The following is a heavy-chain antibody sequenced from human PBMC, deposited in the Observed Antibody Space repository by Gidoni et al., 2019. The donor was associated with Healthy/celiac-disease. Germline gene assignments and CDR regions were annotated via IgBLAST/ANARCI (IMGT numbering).Heavy chain of an antibody. D-gene: IGHD4-17*01. CDR1: GFTFSSYS. J-gene: IGHJ5*02. Sequence: EVQLVESGGGLVKPGGSLRPSCAASGFTFSSYSMNWVRQAPGKGLEGVSAISSSSSYIYYADSGKGRFTISRDNAKNSLYLKMNSLRAEDTAVYYCARDQHGDYENWFDPWGQGTLVTVSS. CDR2: ISSSSSYI. V-gene: IGHV3-21*01. CDR3: ARDQHGDYENWFDP.